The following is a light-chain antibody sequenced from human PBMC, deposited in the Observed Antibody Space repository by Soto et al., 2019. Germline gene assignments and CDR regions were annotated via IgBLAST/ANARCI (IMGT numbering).Light chain of an antibody. CDR3: SSYTSRSTLYV. V-gene: IGLV2-14*01. CDR2: EVS. J-gene: IGLJ1*01. CDR1: SSDVGGYNY. Sequence: QSVLTQPASVSGSPGQSITISCTGTSSDVGGYNYVSWYQQHPGKAPKLMIYEVSNRPSGVSNRFSGSKSGNTASLTISGLQAEDEAAYSCSSYTSRSTLYVFGTGTKVTV.